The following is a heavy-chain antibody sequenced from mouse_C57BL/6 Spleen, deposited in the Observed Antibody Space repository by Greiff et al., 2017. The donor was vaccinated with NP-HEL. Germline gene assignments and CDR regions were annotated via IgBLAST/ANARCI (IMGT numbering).Heavy chain of an antibody. V-gene: IGHV10-1*01. D-gene: IGHD2-2*01. CDR2: IRSKSNNYAT. J-gene: IGHJ2*01. Sequence: EVQLVESGGGLVQPKGSLKLSCAASGFSFNTYAMNWVRQAPGKGLEWVARIRSKSNNYATYYADSVKDRFTISRDDSESMLYLQMNNLKTEDTAMYYCVRHGYDVGYFDYWGQGTTLTVSS. CDR1: GFSFNTYA. CDR3: VRHGYDVGYFDY.